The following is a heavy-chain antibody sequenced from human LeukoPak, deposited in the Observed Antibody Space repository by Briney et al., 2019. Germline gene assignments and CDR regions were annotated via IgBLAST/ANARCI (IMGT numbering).Heavy chain of an antibody. Sequence: ASVKVSCKASGGTFSSYAISWVRQAPGQGLEWMGRIIPILGIANYAQKFQGRVTITADKSTSTAYMELSSLRSEDTAVYYCARGALGDSSGWYDYWGQGTLVTVSS. CDR3: ARGALGDSSGWYDY. CDR1: GGTFSSYA. J-gene: IGHJ4*02. V-gene: IGHV1-69*04. D-gene: IGHD6-19*01. CDR2: IIPILGIA.